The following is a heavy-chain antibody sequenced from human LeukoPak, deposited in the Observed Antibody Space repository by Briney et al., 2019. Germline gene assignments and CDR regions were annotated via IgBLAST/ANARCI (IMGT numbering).Heavy chain of an antibody. D-gene: IGHD6-25*01. V-gene: IGHV3-48*01. CDR2: ISSSSRTI. CDR3: AKSGYYGHYHYMDV. CDR1: GFTFSSYS. J-gene: IGHJ6*03. Sequence: QPGGSLRLSCAASGFTFSSYSMNWVRQAPGKGLEWVSYISSSSRTIYYADSVKGRFTISRDNAKNSLYLQMNSLRAEDTAIYYCAKSGYYGHYHYMDVWGEGTTVTVSS.